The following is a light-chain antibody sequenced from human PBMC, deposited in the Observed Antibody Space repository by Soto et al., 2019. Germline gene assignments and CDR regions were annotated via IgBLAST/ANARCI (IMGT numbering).Light chain of an antibody. V-gene: IGKV1-5*03. J-gene: IGKJ4*01. CDR2: KAS. CDR1: ESISSW. Sequence: DIQMTQSPSTLSASVGDRIIITCRASESISSWLAWYQQKPGKAPKLLIYKASTLESGVPSRFSASGSGTEFTLTISSLQPDDSATYFCHQYSASHTFGGRTKVEIK. CDR3: HQYSASHT.